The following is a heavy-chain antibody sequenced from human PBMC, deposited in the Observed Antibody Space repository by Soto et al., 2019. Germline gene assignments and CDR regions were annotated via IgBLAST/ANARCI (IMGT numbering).Heavy chain of an antibody. D-gene: IGHD1-26*01. Sequence: GGSVRLSCAASGFTVSSNYMSWVRQAPGKGLEWVSVIYCGGSTYYADSVKGRFTISRDNSKNTLYLQMNSLRAEDTAVYYCASWAPSAAKYSGSYVGYWGQGTLVTVSS. V-gene: IGHV3-66*01. CDR1: GFTVSSNY. CDR2: IYCGGST. CDR3: ASWAPSAAKYSGSYVGY. J-gene: IGHJ4*02.